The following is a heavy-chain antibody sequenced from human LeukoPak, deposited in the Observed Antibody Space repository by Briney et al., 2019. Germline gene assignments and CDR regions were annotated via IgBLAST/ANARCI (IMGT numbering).Heavy chain of an antibody. CDR1: GGSISSGSYY. CDR3: ARGSYGNDFWSGYYSDY. V-gene: IGHV4-61*02. D-gene: IGHD3-3*01. Sequence: SETLSLTCTVSGGSISSGSYYWSWIRQPAGKGLEWIGRIYTSGSTNYNPSLKSRVAISVDTSKNQFSLKLSSVTAADTAVYYCARGSYGNDFWSGYYSDYWGQGTLVTVSS. J-gene: IGHJ4*02. CDR2: IYTSGST.